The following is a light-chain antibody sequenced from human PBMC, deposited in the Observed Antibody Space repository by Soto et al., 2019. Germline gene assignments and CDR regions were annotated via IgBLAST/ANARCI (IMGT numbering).Light chain of an antibody. Sequence: DIQLTQSPSSVSASVGDTVTITCRASQDSSTWLAWYQQRPGQAPKLLVYAASTLQSGVPSRFSGSGSGTEFTLTINSLQHEDFETYYCQQANSSPYTFGQGTVLDIK. J-gene: IGKJ2*01. CDR2: AAS. CDR3: QQANSSPYT. CDR1: QDSSTW. V-gene: IGKV1D-12*01.